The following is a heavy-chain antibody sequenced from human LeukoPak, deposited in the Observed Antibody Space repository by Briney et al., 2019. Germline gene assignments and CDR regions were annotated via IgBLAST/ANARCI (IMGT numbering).Heavy chain of an antibody. CDR3: ARQDYGGNADLGY. D-gene: IGHD4-23*01. V-gene: IGHV5-51*01. CDR1: GYSFTTYW. CDR2: IYPGDSDT. J-gene: IGHJ4*02. Sequence: GESLKISCKDSGYSFTTYWVAWVRQMPGKGLEWMGIIYPGDSDTRYSPSFQGQVTISADKSISTAYLQWSSLKASDTAMYYCARQDYGGNADLGYWGQGTLVTVSS.